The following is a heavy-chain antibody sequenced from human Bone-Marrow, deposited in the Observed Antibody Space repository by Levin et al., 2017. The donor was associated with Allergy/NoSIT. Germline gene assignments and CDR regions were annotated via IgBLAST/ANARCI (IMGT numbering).Heavy chain of an antibody. CDR3: AKQSGDGYNSEGAATFDI. V-gene: IGHV5-51*01. J-gene: IGHJ3*02. CDR1: GYTFTNYW. CDR2: FYPGDSDT. D-gene: IGHD5-24*01. Sequence: GGSLRLSCKGSGYTFTNYWIGWVRQMPGKGLEWMGIFYPGDSDTRYSPAFQGQVTISADKSINTAYLQWSSLKASDTAMYYCAKQSGDGYNSEGAATFDIWGQGTMVTVSS.